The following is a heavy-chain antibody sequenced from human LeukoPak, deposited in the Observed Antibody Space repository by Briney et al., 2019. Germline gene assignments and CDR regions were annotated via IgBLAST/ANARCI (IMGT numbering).Heavy chain of an antibody. J-gene: IGHJ4*02. Sequence: GGSLTLSCAASGFTFSSYAMSWLRQAPGKGLEWVSAISGSGGSTYYADSVKGRFTISRDNSKNTLYLQMNSLRAEDTAVYYCAKDGSVVVAATPDYWGQGTLVTVSS. V-gene: IGHV3-23*01. CDR3: AKDGSVVVAATPDY. CDR2: ISGSGGST. CDR1: GFTFSSYA. D-gene: IGHD2-15*01.